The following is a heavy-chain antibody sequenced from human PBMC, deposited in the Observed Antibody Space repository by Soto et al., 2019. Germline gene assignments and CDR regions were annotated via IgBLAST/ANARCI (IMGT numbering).Heavy chain of an antibody. J-gene: IGHJ2*01. D-gene: IGHD1-7*01. CDR1: GFTFSSYG. Sequence: GGSLRLSCAASGFTFSSYGMDWVRQAPGKGLEWVAFISYDGSNKYYADSVRGRFTISRDNAKNSLYLQMNSLRDEDTAVYYCARAGITGTRYFDLWGRGTLVTVSS. CDR3: ARAGITGTRYFDL. V-gene: IGHV3-30*03. CDR2: ISYDGSNK.